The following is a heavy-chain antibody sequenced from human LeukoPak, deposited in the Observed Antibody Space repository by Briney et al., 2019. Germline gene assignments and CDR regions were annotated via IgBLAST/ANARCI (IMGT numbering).Heavy chain of an antibody. CDR2: IFRGDGT. J-gene: IGHJ4*02. CDR3: VKEVPGTTIYH. V-gene: IGHV3-66*01. D-gene: IGHD4-11*01. Sequence: GSLRLSCAASGFSFSDHYMSWIRQAPGKGLEWVSVIFRGDGTYHADSVKGRFTISRDSSKNTVYLQINSLTAEDTAVYYCVKEVPGTTIYHWGQGTLVTVSS. CDR1: GFSFSDHY.